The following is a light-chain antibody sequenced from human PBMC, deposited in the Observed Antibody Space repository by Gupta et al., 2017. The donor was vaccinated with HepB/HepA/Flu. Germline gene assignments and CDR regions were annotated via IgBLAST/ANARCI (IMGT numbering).Light chain of an antibody. CDR1: QNVRDN. V-gene: IGKV3-15*01. Sequence: EIVMTQSPATLSVSPGEGATLSCRASQNVRDNLAWYQHKPGQAPRLLIYGASTRATGIPARFSGSGYGTEFTLTISSRQSEDFAVYYCQQYDKWPPLTFGGGTKVEIK. CDR3: QQYDKWPPLT. J-gene: IGKJ4*01. CDR2: GAS.